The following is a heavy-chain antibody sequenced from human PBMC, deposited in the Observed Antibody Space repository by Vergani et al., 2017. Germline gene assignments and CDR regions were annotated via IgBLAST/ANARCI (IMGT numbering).Heavy chain of an antibody. CDR1: GFTFSSYA. CDR2: ISYDGSNK. Sequence: QVQLVESGGGVVQPGRSLRLSCAASGFTFSSYAMHWVRQAPGKGLEWVAVISYDGSNKYYADSVKGRFTISRDNSKNTLYLQMNSLRAEDTAVYYCARGKGSGYYYVHFDYWGQGTLVTVSS. J-gene: IGHJ4*02. CDR3: ARGKGSGYYYVHFDY. V-gene: IGHV3-30*01. D-gene: IGHD3-22*01.